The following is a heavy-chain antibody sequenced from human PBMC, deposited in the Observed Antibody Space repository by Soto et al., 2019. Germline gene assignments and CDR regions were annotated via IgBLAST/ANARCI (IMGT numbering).Heavy chain of an antibody. D-gene: IGHD6-13*01. Sequence: QLQLQESGPGLVKPSETLSLTCTVSGGCISSSSYYWGWIRQPPGKGLEWIGSIYYSGSTYYNPSLKSRVTISVDTSKNQFSLKLSSVTAADTAVYYCARRGGVAAATWGYWGQGTLVTGSS. V-gene: IGHV4-39*01. J-gene: IGHJ4*02. CDR3: ARRGGVAAATWGY. CDR2: IYYSGST. CDR1: GGCISSSSYY.